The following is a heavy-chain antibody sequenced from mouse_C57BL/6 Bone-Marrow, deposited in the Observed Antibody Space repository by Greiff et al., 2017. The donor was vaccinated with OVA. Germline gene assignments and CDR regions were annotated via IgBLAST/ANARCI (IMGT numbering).Heavy chain of an antibody. V-gene: IGHV5-4*03. CDR2: ISDGGSYT. D-gene: IGHD2-5*01. CDR3: ARGRYSNWFAY. Sequence: EVKLVESGGGLVKPGGSLKLSCAASGFTFSSYAMSWVRQTPEKRLEWVATISDGGSYTYYPDNVKGRFTISRDNAKNNLDLQMSHLKSDDTAMYYCARGRYSNWFAYWGQGTLVTVSA. J-gene: IGHJ3*01. CDR1: GFTFSSYA.